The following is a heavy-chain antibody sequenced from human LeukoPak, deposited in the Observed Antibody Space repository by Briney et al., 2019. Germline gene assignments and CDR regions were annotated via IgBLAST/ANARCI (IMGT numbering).Heavy chain of an antibody. CDR2: LYPGDSDT. D-gene: IGHD3-3*01. J-gene: IGHJ5*02. V-gene: IGHV5-51*01. Sequence: GESLKISCKGSGCSFSNYWIGWVRQMPGKGLEWMGLLYPGDSDTTYSPSFEGQVTISADKSISTAYLQWSSLKASDTAMYYCARGVGSGSYVWFDPWGQGTLVTVSS. CDR3: ARGVGSGSYVWFDP. CDR1: GCSFSNYW.